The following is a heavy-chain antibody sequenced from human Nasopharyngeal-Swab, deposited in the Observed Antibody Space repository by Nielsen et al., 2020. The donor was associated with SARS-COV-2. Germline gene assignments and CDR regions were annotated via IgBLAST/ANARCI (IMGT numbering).Heavy chain of an antibody. CDR2: IRSQAYGGTT. V-gene: IGHV3-49*03. J-gene: IGHJ4*02. CDR1: GFTFGDYA. D-gene: IGHD3-3*01. CDR3: TRFDFWSGYYPDY. Sequence: GESLKISCTASGFTFGDYAMSWFRQAPGKGLEWVGFIRSQAYGGTTEYAASVKGRFTISRDDSKSIAYLQMNSLKTEDTAVYYCTRFDFWSGYYPDYWGQGTLVTVSS.